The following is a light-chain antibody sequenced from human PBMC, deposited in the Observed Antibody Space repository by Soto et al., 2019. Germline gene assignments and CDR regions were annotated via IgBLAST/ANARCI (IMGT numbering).Light chain of an antibody. Sequence: AQSPSTVSVFPGERATLSCRASQSVATNLAWYQQRPGQAPRLLIYGASKRAIGLPARFSGSESGTEFTLTITSLQSEDFAVYYCQQYNKWPQTFGQGTKVDIK. CDR1: QSVATN. J-gene: IGKJ1*01. CDR2: GAS. V-gene: IGKV3-15*01. CDR3: QQYNKWPQT.